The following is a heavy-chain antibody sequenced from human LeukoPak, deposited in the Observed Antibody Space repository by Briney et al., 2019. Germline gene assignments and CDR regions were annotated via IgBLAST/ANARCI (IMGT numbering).Heavy chain of an antibody. V-gene: IGHV3-23*01. Sequence: GGSLRLSCAASGFTFSNYAMSWVRQAPGKGLEWVSTISNSGDATYYADSVKGRFTISRDNSKNTLYLQMNSLRDEDTAVYYCAKHRFESGGYHSTDWGQGTLVTVSS. CDR3: AKHRFESGGYHSTD. D-gene: IGHD3-22*01. J-gene: IGHJ4*02. CDR1: GFTFSNYA. CDR2: ISNSGDAT.